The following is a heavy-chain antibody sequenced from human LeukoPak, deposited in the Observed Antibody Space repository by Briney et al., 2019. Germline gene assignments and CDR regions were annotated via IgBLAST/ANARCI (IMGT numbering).Heavy chain of an antibody. Sequence: ASVKVSCKASGYTFTGYYMHWVRQAPGQGLEWMGRINPNSGGTNYAQKFQGRVTMTRDTSISTAYMGLSRLRSDDTAVYYCARSGIRTDSSSWAIDYWGQGTLVTVSS. CDR1: GYTFTGYY. CDR3: ARSGIRTDSSSWAIDY. J-gene: IGHJ4*02. V-gene: IGHV1-2*06. D-gene: IGHD6-13*01. CDR2: INPNSGGT.